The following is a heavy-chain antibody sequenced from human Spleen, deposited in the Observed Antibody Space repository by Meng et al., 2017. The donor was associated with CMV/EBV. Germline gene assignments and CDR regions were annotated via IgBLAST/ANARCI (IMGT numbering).Heavy chain of an antibody. V-gene: IGHV4-34*01. CDR3: ARAGGYYYDSSGYADY. J-gene: IGHJ4*02. D-gene: IGHD3-22*01. CDR2: INHSGST. Sequence: SETLSLTCAVYSGSFSGYYWSWIRQPPGKGLEWIGEINHSGSTNYNPSLKSRVTISVDTSKNQFSLKLSSVTAADTAVYYCARAGGYYYDSSGYADYWGQGTLVTVSS. CDR1: SGSFSGYY.